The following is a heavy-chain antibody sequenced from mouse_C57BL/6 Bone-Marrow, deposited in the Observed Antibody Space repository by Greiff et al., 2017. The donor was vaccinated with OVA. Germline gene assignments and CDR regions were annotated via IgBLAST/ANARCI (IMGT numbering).Heavy chain of an antibody. CDR2: ISNLAYSI. Sequence: DVQLQESGGGLVQPGGSLTLSCAASGFTFSDYGMAWVRQAPRKGPEWVAFISNLAYSIYYADTVTGRFTISRENAKNTLYLEMSSLRSAYTAMYYCARLTTRWYYDVWGTGTTVTVSS. CDR1: GFTFSDYG. D-gene: IGHD5-5*01. V-gene: IGHV5-15*01. CDR3: ARLTTRWYYDV. J-gene: IGHJ1*03.